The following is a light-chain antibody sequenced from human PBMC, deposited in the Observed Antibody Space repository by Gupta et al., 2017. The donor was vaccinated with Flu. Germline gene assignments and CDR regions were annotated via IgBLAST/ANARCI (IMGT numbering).Light chain of an antibody. CDR3: LQHNSYPLT. J-gene: IGKJ4*01. CDR1: QGIRND. CDR2: TAS. V-gene: IGKV1-17*01. Sequence: GDRVTITCRSSQGIRNDLGWFQQRPGKAPKRLIYTASSLQSGVPPRFSGSGSGTEFTLTISSLQPDDFATYYCLQHNSYPLTFGGGTKVEIK.